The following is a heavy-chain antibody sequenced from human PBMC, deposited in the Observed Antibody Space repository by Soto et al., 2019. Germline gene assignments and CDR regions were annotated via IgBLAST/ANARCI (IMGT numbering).Heavy chain of an antibody. J-gene: IGHJ4*02. CDR1: GGTLSSYA. D-gene: IGHD2-2*02. CDR3: ASSTGGYCSSTSCYTGRD. V-gene: IGHV1-69*13. Sequence: SVKVSCKASGGTLSSYAISWVRQAPGQGLEWMGGIIPIFGTANYAQKFQGRVTITADESTSTAYMELSSLRSEDTAVYYCASSTGGYCSSTSCYTGRDWGQGTLVTVSS. CDR2: IIPIFGTA.